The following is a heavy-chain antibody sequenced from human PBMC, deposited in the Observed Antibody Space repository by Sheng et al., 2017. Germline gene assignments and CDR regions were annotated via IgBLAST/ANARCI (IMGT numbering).Heavy chain of an antibody. CDR3: ARDFSDDILTGYSPMDV. D-gene: IGHD3-9*01. CDR2: IIPILGIA. Sequence: QVQLVQSGAEVKKPGSSVKVSCKASGGTFSSYTISWVRQAPGQGLEWMGRIIPILGIANYAQKFQGRVTITADKSTSTAYMELSSLRSEDTAVYYCARDFSDDILTGYSPMDVWGKGTTVTVSS. J-gene: IGHJ6*03. CDR1: GGTFSSYT. V-gene: IGHV1-69*08.